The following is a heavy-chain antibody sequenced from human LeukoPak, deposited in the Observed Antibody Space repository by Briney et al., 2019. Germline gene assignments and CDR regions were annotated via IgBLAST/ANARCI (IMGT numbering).Heavy chain of an antibody. CDR3: ARTIFAVDATRFDP. CDR2: INTSGGST. J-gene: IGHJ5*02. CDR1: GYTFTSYY. V-gene: IGHV1-46*03. Sequence: ASVKVSCKASGYTFTSYYMHWVRQAPGLGLEWMGMINTSGGSTNYAQKFQGRVTMTRDTSTTTVYMELSSLRSEDTAVYYCARTIFAVDATRFDPWGQGTLVTVSS. D-gene: IGHD3-3*01.